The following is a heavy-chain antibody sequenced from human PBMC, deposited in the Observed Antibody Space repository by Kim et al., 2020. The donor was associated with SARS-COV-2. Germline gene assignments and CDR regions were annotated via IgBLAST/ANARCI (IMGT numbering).Heavy chain of an antibody. CDR2: INHSGST. CDR1: GGSFSGYY. J-gene: IGHJ4*02. Sequence: SETLSLTCAVYGGSFSGYYWSWIRQPPGKGLEWIGEINHSGSTNYNPSLKSRVTISVDTSKNKFSLKLSSVTAADTAVYYCARVQGVLLWFGELSPLFDYWGQGTLVTVSS. V-gene: IGHV4-34*01. D-gene: IGHD3-10*01. CDR3: ARVQGVLLWFGELSPLFDY.